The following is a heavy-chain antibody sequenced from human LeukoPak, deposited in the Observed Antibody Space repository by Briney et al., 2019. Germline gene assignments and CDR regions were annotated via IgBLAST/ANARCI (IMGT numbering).Heavy chain of an antibody. J-gene: IGHJ2*01. D-gene: IGHD3-3*01. CDR2: INPNSGGT. Sequence: ASVKVSCMASGYTFTGYYMHWVRQAPGQGLEWMGWINPNSGGTNYAQKFQGRVTMTRDTSISTAYMELSRLRSDDTAVYYCARGGDFWSGYYNWYFDLWGRGTLVTVSS. CDR1: GYTFTGYY. V-gene: IGHV1-2*02. CDR3: ARGGDFWSGYYNWYFDL.